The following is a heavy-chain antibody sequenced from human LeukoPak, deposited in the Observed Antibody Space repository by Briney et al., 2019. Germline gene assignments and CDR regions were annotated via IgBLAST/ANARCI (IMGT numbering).Heavy chain of an antibody. CDR3: ARSERGYSYGYWYYYYYYMDV. V-gene: IGHV3-33*01. CDR2: IWYDGSNK. CDR1: GFTFSSYG. Sequence: GGSLRLSCAASGFTFSSYGMHWVRQAPGKGLEWVAVIWYDGSNKYYADSVKGRFAISRDNSENTLYLQMNSLRAEDTAVYYCARSERGYSYGYWYYYYYYMDVWGKGTTVTVSS. D-gene: IGHD5-18*01. J-gene: IGHJ6*03.